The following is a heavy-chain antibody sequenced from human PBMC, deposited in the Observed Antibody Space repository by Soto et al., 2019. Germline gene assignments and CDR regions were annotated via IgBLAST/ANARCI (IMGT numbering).Heavy chain of an antibody. CDR1: GYTFTYYH. J-gene: IGHJ4*02. CDR3: ARDRFPHVGAIDY. CDR2: INPNGGDT. Sequence: ASVKVSCKASGYTFTYYHVHWVRQAPGQGLEWMGIINPNGGDTTHAQRFQGRVTMTRDTSTSTVYMEMSSLRSEDTALYYCARDRFPHVGAIDYWGQGTLVTVSS. V-gene: IGHV1-46*01. D-gene: IGHD1-26*01.